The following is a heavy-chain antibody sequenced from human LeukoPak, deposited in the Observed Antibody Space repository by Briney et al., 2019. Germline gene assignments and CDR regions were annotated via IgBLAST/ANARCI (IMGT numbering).Heavy chain of an antibody. J-gene: IGHJ3*02. CDR2: ISSSSSII. CDR3: ARDGDSSGYYAAFDI. CDR1: GLSVSSNY. Sequence: GGSLRLSYVASGLSVSSNYMSWVRQAPGKGLEWLSYISSSSSIIYYADSVKGRFTISRDNAKNSLYLQMNSLRDEDTAVYYCARDGDSSGYYAAFDIWGQGTMVTVSS. D-gene: IGHD3-22*01. V-gene: IGHV3-48*02.